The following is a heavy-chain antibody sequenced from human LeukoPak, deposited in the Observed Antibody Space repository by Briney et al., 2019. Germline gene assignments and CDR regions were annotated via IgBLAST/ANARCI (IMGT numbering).Heavy chain of an antibody. Sequence: SVKVSCKASGGTFSSYAISWVRQAPGQGLEWMGGIIPIFGTANYAQKFQGRVTITADKSTSTAYMELSSLRSEDTAVYYCARSSIIAAAGPYYFDYWSQGTLVTVSS. CDR3: ARSSIIAAAGPYYFDY. D-gene: IGHD6-13*01. CDR2: IIPIFGTA. CDR1: GGTFSSYA. V-gene: IGHV1-69*06. J-gene: IGHJ4*02.